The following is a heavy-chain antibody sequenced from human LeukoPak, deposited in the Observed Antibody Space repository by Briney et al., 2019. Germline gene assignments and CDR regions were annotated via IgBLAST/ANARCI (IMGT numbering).Heavy chain of an antibody. CDR1: GGSVNSYY. CDR2: IYDGGST. J-gene: IGHJ5*02. Sequence: KPSETLSLTCTVSGGSVNSYYLSWIRQPAGKTLKWIGRIYDGGSTNYNPSLKSRVTMSVDTSKNQISLKLKSVTAADTAVYYCARDSGTSGEVKFDPWGQGALVTVSS. V-gene: IGHV4-4*07. CDR3: ARDSGTSGEVKFDP. D-gene: IGHD3-10*01.